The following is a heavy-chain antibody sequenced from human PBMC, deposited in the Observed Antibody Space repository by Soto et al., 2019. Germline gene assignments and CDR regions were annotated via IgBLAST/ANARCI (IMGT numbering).Heavy chain of an antibody. J-gene: IGHJ4*02. V-gene: IGHV1-69*13. D-gene: IGHD5-18*01. CDR1: GGTFSSYA. CDR2: IIPIFGTA. Sequence: ASVKVSCKASGGTFSSYAISWVLQAPGQGLEWMGGIIPIFGTANYAQKFQGRVTITADESTSTAYMELSSLRSEDTAVYYCAGGGYSYGNLDYWGQGTLVTVSS. CDR3: AGGGYSYGNLDY.